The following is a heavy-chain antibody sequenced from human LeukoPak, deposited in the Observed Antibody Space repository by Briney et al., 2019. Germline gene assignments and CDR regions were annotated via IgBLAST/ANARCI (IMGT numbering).Heavy chain of an antibody. D-gene: IGHD6-13*01. Sequence: TSETLSLTCTVSGYSISSSSYYWGWIRQPPGKGLEWTGSIYYSGSTYYNPSLKSRVTISVDTSKNQFSLKLSSVTGADTAVYYCARRVAYSSSWYFDYWGQGTLVTVSS. CDR3: ARRVAYSSSWYFDY. J-gene: IGHJ4*02. CDR1: GYSISSSSYY. V-gene: IGHV4-39*01. CDR2: IYYSGST.